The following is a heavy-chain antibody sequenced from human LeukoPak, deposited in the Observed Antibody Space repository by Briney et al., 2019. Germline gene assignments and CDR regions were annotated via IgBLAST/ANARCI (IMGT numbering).Heavy chain of an antibody. D-gene: IGHD5-18*01. Sequence: SETLSLTCTVSGGSISSYYWSWIRQPPGKGLEWIGYIYYSGSTNYNPSLKSRVTISVDTSKNQFSLRLSSVTAADTAVYYCARDQVRGYSYGCPYYYYYYGMDVWGQGTTVTVSS. CDR2: IYYSGST. J-gene: IGHJ6*02. CDR3: ARDQVRGYSYGCPYYYYYYGMDV. CDR1: GGSISSYY. V-gene: IGHV4-59*01.